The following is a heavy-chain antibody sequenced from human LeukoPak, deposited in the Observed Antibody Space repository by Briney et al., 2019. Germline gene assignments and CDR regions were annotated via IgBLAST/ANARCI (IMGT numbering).Heavy chain of an antibody. Sequence: GGSLRLSCAASGFTFSSYAMSWVRQAPGKGLEWVSTISGSGGTTYYVDSVKGRFTISRDNSKNTLYLQMNSLRAEDAAIYYCAKESPHFDYWGQGTLVTVSS. J-gene: IGHJ4*02. CDR2: ISGSGGTT. CDR1: GFTFSSYA. CDR3: AKESPHFDY. V-gene: IGHV3-23*01.